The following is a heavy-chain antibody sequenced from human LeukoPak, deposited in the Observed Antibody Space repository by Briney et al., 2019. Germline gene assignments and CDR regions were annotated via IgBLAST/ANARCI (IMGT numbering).Heavy chain of an antibody. Sequence: GGSLRLSCAASGFTFSSYGMSWVRQAPGKGLEWVSAISGSGGRTFYADSVQGRFTISRDNYKNTLNLQMNSLRAEDTAVYYCAKVAYNWISYGPFDYWGQGTLVTVSS. D-gene: IGHD1-20*01. CDR1: GFTFSSYG. CDR3: AKVAYNWISYGPFDY. V-gene: IGHV3-23*01. J-gene: IGHJ4*02. CDR2: ISGSGGRT.